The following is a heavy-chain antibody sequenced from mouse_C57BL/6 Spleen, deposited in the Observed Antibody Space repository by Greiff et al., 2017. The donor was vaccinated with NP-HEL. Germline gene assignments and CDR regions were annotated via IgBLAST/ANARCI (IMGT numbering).Heavy chain of an antibody. CDR1: GYTFTDYN. CDR2: INPNNGGT. V-gene: IGHV1-18*01. CDR3: ARWYGSSLFAY. D-gene: IGHD1-1*01. J-gene: IGHJ3*01. Sequence: VQLQQSGPELVKPGASVKIPCKASGYTFTDYNMDWVKQSHGKSLEWIGDINPNNGGTIYNQKFKGKATLTVDKSSSTAYMELRSLTSEDTAVYYCARWYGSSLFAYWGQGTLVTVSA.